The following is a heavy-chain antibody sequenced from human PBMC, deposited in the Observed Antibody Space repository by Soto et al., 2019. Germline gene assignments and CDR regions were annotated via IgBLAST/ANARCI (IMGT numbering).Heavy chain of an antibody. V-gene: IGHV5-51*01. CDR3: ARSKSAENYCSSTSCYRGDPFDI. CDR1: GYSFTSYW. Sequence: GESLKIFCKGSGYSFTSYWIGWVRQMPGKGLEWMGIIYPGDSDTRYSPSFQGQVTISADKSISTAYLQWSSLKASDTAMYYCARSKSAENYCSSTSCYRGDPFDIWGQGTMVTVSS. D-gene: IGHD2-2*02. CDR2: IYPGDSDT. J-gene: IGHJ3*02.